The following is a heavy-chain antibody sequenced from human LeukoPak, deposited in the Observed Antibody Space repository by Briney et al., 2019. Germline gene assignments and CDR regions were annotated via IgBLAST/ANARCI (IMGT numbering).Heavy chain of an antibody. CDR1: GFTFSSYA. D-gene: IGHD3-22*01. V-gene: IGHV3-23*01. CDR3: TADYYDSSGYPTRHFQH. Sequence: GGSLRLSCAASGFTFSSYAMSWVRQAPGKGLEWVSAISGSGGYTYYADSVKGRFTISRDNSKNTLYLQMNSLRAEDTAVYYCTADYYDSSGYPTRHFQHWGQGTLVTVSS. CDR2: ISGSGGYT. J-gene: IGHJ1*01.